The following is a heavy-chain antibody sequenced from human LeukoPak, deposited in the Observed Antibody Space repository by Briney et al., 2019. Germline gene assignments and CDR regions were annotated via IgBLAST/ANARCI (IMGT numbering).Heavy chain of an antibody. CDR2: ISWNSGSI. J-gene: IGHJ6*04. D-gene: IGHD2-2*01. CDR3: SKDQYQLLASGGMDV. V-gene: IGHV3-9*01. Sequence: GRSLRLSCAASGFTFDDYAMHWVRQAPGKGLEWVSGISWNSGSIGYADSVKGRFTISRDNAKNSLYLQMNSLRAEDTALYYCSKDQYQLLASGGMDVWGKGTTVTVSS. CDR1: GFTFDDYA.